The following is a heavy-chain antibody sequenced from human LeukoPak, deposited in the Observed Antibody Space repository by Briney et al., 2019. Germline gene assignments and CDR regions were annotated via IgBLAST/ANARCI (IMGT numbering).Heavy chain of an antibody. CDR1: GGSISSGGYS. J-gene: IGHJ5*02. CDR3: ARAPGKRGSGSYYLWFDP. V-gene: IGHV4-30-2*01. D-gene: IGHD3-10*01. CDR2: IYHSGST. Sequence: SQTLSLTCAVSGGSISSGGYSWSWIRQPPGKGLEWIGYIYHSGSTYYNPSLKSRVTISVDRSKNQFSLKLSSVTAADTAVYYCARAPGKRGSGSYYLWFDPWAREPWSPSPQ.